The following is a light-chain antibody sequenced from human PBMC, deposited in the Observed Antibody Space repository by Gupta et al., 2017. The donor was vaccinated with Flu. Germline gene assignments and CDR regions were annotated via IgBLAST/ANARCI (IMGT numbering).Light chain of an antibody. CDR3: HQYDNGPLT. CDR1: QSITNK. Sequence: EIVMTQSPATLSVSPGERATLSCRASQSITNKLAWYQHKPGQAPRLLIYGASARATGIPVRFSGSGSGTEFTLAISSLQSEDFAVYYCHQYDNGPLTCGGGTKLEIK. V-gene: IGKV3-15*01. CDR2: GAS. J-gene: IGKJ4*01.